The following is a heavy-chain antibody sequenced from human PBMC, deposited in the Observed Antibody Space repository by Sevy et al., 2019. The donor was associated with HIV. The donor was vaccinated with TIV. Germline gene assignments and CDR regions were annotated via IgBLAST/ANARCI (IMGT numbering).Heavy chain of an antibody. J-gene: IGHJ4*02. CDR1: GFTFNTYA. D-gene: IGHD3-22*01. V-gene: IGHV3-23*01. CDR3: AKESPGYNYDSSGSLDY. Sequence: GGSLRLSCAASGFTFNTYAMSWVRQAPGKGLEWVSGISASAYSTYYADSVKGRFTISRDNSKNTLSLQMNSLRAEDTAVHYCAKESPGYNYDSSGSLDYWGQGTLVTVSS. CDR2: ISASAYST.